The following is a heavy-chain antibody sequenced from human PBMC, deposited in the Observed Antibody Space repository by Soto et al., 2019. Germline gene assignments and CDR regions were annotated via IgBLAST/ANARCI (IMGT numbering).Heavy chain of an antibody. J-gene: IGHJ6*02. D-gene: IGHD5-12*01. CDR2: INPNSGGT. V-gene: IGHV1-2*02. CDR3: AVATVVNPNYYYYGMDV. CDR1: GYTFTGYY. Sequence: ASVKVSCKASGYTFTGYYMHWVRQAPGQGLEWMGWINPNSGGTNYAQKFQGRVTMTRDTSISTAYMELSRLRSDDTAVYYCAVATVVNPNYYYYGMDVWGQGTTVTVSS.